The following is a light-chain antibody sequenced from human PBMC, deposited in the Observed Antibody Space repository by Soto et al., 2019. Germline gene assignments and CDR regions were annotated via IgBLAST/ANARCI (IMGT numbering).Light chain of an antibody. CDR3: NQYGSSPWT. J-gene: IGKJ1*01. V-gene: IGKV3-20*01. Sequence: EIVLTQSPGTLSLSPGERATLSCRASQSVTRSSLAWYQQKPGQAPRLLIYGASSRATGIPDRFSGSGCGTNFTLDVSRLEPEVFAMYYCNQYGSSPWTFGQGTKVEIK. CDR1: QSVTRSS. CDR2: GAS.